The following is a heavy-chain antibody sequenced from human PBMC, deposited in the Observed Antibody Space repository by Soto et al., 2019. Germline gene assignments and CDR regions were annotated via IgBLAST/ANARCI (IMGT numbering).Heavy chain of an antibody. J-gene: IGHJ4*02. D-gene: IGHD2-21*02. CDR1: GFTFSSHW. V-gene: IGHV3-74*01. CDR2: INTDGSST. Sequence: EVQLVETGGGLVQPGGSLRLSCAATGFTFSSHWMHWVRQAPGKGQVWVSRINTDGSSTSYADSVKGRFTSSTDNAKNTLYLQMNSLRPEDTAVYYCTRGNTACPDWGQGTLVTVSS. CDR3: TRGNTACPD.